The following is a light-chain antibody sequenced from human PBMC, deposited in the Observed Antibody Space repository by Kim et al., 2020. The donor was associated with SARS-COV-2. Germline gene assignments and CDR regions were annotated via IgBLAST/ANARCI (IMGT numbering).Light chain of an antibody. Sequence: HSVTISCTGTNSDVGAFKYVSWYQQHSGKAPKLMIYDVTYRPSGVPDRFSGSKSGDTASLTISGLQPEDEADYYCCSYAGDYIYVLFGRGTQLTVL. V-gene: IGLV2-11*01. CDR2: DVT. CDR3: CSYAGDYIYVL. CDR1: NSDVGAFKY. J-gene: IGLJ2*01.